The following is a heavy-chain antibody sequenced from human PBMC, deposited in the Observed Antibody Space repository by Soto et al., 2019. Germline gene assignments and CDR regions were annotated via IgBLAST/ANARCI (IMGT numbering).Heavy chain of an antibody. CDR1: GFTSTRHS. Sequence: PGGSLRLSCAASGFTSTRHSMNWVRQAPGKGLEWVSSISSTTNYIYYGDSMKGRFTISRDNAKNSLYLEMNSLRAEDTAVYYCARESEDLTSNFDYWGQGTLVTVSS. V-gene: IGHV3-21*06. CDR3: ARESEDLTSNFDY. CDR2: ISSTTNYI. J-gene: IGHJ4*02.